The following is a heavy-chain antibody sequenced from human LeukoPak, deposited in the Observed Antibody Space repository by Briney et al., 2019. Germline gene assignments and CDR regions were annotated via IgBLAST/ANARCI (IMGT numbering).Heavy chain of an antibody. CDR1: GGSFSGYY. Sequence: PSKTWSLTWAVLGGSFSGYYWSWFRQPPGKGLEWMGEINHSGSTNYNPSLKSRVTISVDTSKNQFSLKLSSVTAADTAVYYCASYGGNFTRASFDYWGQGTLVTVSS. D-gene: IGHD4-23*01. V-gene: IGHV4-34*01. J-gene: IGHJ4*02. CDR2: INHSGST. CDR3: ASYGGNFTRASFDY.